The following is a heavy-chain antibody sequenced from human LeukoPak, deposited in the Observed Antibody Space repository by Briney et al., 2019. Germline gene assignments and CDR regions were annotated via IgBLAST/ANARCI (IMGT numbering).Heavy chain of an antibody. CDR1: GGSISSSNW. D-gene: IGHD6-13*01. J-gene: IGHJ6*02. Sequence: SETLSLTCAVSGGSISSSNWWSWVRQPPGKGLEWIGEIYHSGSTNYNPSLKSRVTIPVDKSKNQFSLKLSSVTAADTAVYYCAREEKQYGMDVWGQGTTVTVSS. CDR2: IYHSGST. CDR3: AREEKQYGMDV. V-gene: IGHV4-4*02.